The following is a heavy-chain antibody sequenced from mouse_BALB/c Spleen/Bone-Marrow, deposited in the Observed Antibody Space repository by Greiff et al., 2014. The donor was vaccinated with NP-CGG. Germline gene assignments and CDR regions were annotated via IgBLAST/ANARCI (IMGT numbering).Heavy chain of an antibody. Sequence: QVQLQQPGAELARPGASVKMSCKASGYTFTSYTMHWVKQRPGQGLEWIGYINPSSGYTNYNQKFKDKATLTADKSSSTAYMQLSSLTSEDSAVYCCARESLYGSNYDWGQGTTLTVSS. J-gene: IGHJ2*01. D-gene: IGHD1-1*01. CDR2: INPSSGYT. V-gene: IGHV1-4*01. CDR3: ARESLYGSNYD. CDR1: GYTFTSYT.